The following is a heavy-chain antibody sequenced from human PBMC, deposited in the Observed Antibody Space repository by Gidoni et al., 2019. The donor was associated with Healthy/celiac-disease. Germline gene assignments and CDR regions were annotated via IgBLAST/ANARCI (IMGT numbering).Heavy chain of an antibody. Sequence: QVQLQQWGAGLLKPSETLSLTCAVYGGSFSGYYWRWIRQPPGKGLEWIGEINHSGSPNYNPSLKSRVTISVDTSKNQFSLKLSSVTAADTAVYYCARSQRYSSSWYERGAEDVWGQGTTVTVSS. CDR3: ARSQRYSSSWYERGAEDV. J-gene: IGHJ6*02. CDR2: INHSGSP. D-gene: IGHD6-13*01. CDR1: GGSFSGYY. V-gene: IGHV4-34*01.